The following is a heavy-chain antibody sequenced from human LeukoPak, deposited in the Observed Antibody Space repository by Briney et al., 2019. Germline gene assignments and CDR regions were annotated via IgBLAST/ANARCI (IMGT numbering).Heavy chain of an antibody. CDR3: AKDWRWELPIYGFNV. V-gene: IGHV3-30*18. J-gene: IGHJ3*01. D-gene: IGHD1-26*01. CDR1: GFSFSGYG. CDR2: ISYDGINK. Sequence: PGGSLRLSCAASGFSFSGYGMHWVRQAPGKGLEWVAFISYDGINKYYADSVKGRFTLSRDNSKNTLYLQMNSLRAEDTAVYYCAKDWRWELPIYGFNVRGQGTMVTVSS.